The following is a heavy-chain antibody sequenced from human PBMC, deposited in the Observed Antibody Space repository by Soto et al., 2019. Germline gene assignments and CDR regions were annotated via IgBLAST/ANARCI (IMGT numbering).Heavy chain of an antibody. CDR1: GFIFSSYG. V-gene: IGHV3-30*18. J-gene: IGHJ6*02. Sequence: QVQLVESGGGVVQPGRSLRLSCVASGFIFSSYGIHWVRQAPGKGLEWVAIISYDGSSQYYADSVKGRFTISRDNSKNTGSLEMNSLRPEDTAVYYCVKDRSRMDVWGQGTTVTVSS. CDR3: VKDRSRMDV. D-gene: IGHD1-26*01. CDR2: ISYDGSSQ.